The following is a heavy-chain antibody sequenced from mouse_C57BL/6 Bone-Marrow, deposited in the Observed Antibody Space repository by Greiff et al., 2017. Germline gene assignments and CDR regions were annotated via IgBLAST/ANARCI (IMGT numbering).Heavy chain of an antibody. CDR3: ARFGDDDYGVYFDY. V-gene: IGHV1-69*01. D-gene: IGHD2-4*01. J-gene: IGHJ2*01. Sequence: QVQLQQPGAELVMPGASVKLSCTASGYTFTSYWMHWVQQRPGQGLEWIGEIDPSDSYTNYNQKFTGKSTLTVDKSSSTAYMQLRSQTSEDYAVYSCARFGDDDYGVYFDYWGQGTTLTVSS. CDR1: GYTFTSYW. CDR2: IDPSDSYT.